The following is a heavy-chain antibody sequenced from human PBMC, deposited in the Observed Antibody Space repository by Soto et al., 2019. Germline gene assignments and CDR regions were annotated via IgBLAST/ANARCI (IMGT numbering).Heavy chain of an antibody. CDR3: ARDLSSGIAARPYWFDL. D-gene: IGHD6-6*01. J-gene: IGHJ5*02. CDR2: IWYDGSNK. CDR1: GFTFSTYG. Sequence: QVQLVESGGGVVQPGRSLRLSCAASGFTFSTYGMHWVRQAPGKGLEWVAVIWYDGSNKYYADSVKGRFTISRDNSKNTLYLQMNSLRAEDTAVYYCARDLSSGIAARPYWFDLWGQGTLVTVSS. V-gene: IGHV3-33*01.